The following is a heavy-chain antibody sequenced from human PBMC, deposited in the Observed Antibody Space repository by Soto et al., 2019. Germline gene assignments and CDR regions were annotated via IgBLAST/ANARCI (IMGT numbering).Heavy chain of an antibody. CDR2: IYYSGST. D-gene: IGHD1-1*01. CDR3: ARQGLERRFGILNNWFDP. J-gene: IGHJ5*02. V-gene: IGHV4-59*08. Sequence: SETLSLTCTVSGGSISSYYWSWIRQPPGKGLEWIGYIYYSGSTNYNPSLKSRVTISVDTSKNQFSLKLSSVTAADTAVYYCARQGLERRFGILNNWFDPWGQGTLVTVPQ. CDR1: GGSISSYY.